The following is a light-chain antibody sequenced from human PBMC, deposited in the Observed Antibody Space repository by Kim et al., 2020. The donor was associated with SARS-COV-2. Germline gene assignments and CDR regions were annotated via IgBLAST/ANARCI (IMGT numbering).Light chain of an antibody. CDR1: NSNIGKNY. CDR2: DND. CDR3: ATWDNSLNGLV. Sequence: GQKVTISCSGSNSNIGKNYVSWYQQLPGTAPKLLIYDNDKRHSGIPDRFSGSKSVTSATLDITGLQTGDEADYYCATWDNSLNGLVFGGGTQLTVL. V-gene: IGLV1-51*01. J-gene: IGLJ2*01.